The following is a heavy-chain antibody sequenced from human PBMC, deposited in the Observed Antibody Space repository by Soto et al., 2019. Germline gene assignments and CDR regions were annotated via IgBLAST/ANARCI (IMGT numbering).Heavy chain of an antibody. V-gene: IGHV1-24*01. D-gene: IGHD3-3*01. J-gene: IGHJ4*02. CDR1: GYSLHKLS. CDR2: FDPEDGER. CDR3: ARDYDFWSGYYWGPMGY. Sequence: GASVKVSCKVSGYSLHKLSMHWVRQAPGKGLEWMGNFDPEDGERVYAPKFQGRISLTEDTSSDTAYMELRSLRSDDTAVYYCARDYDFWSGYYWGPMGYWGQGTLVTVSS.